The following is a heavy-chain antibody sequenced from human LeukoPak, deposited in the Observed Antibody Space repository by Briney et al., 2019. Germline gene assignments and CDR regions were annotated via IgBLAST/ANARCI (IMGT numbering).Heavy chain of an antibody. J-gene: IGHJ6*02. D-gene: IGHD6-19*01. CDR3: AKDMGSGYDIAVAGTEGWNYYYGMDV. CDR2: ISWNSGSI. V-gene: IGHV3-9*01. CDR1: GFTFDDYA. Sequence: GGSLRLSCAASGFTFDDYAMHWVRQAPGKGLEWVSGISWNSGSIGYADSVKGRFTISRDNAKNSLYLQMNSLRAEDTALYYCAKDMGSGYDIAVAGTEGWNYYYGMDVWGQGTTVTVSS.